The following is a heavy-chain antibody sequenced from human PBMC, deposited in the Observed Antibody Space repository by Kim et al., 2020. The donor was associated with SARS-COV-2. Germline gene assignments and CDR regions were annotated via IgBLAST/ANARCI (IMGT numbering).Heavy chain of an antibody. CDR2: IIPIFGTP. J-gene: IGHJ3*02. CDR3: ARFPVPSYAFDI. D-gene: IGHD6-6*01. CDR1: GGTFSSYA. V-gene: IGHV1-69*13. Sequence: SVKVSCKASGGTFSSYAISWVRQAPGQGLEWMGGIIPIFGTPNYAQKFQGRVTITADDSTSTAYMELSSLRSEDTAVYYCARFPVPSYAFDIWGQGTMVTVSS.